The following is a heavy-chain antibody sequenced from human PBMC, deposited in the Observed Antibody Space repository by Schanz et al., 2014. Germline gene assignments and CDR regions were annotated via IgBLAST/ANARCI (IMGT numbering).Heavy chain of an antibody. V-gene: IGHV3-21*05. CDR2: ISDSGTYT. D-gene: IGHD6-19*01. J-gene: IGHJ4*02. CDR3: AASSGWHPSTDY. Sequence: VQLVESGGGVVQPGRSLRLSCAASGFMFSSYGMHWIRQAPGKGLEWLSYISDSGTYTNYADSVKGRFTISRDNAKSSLYLQMNSLRVEDTAVYYCAASSGWHPSTDYWGQGTLVTVSS. CDR1: GFMFSSYG.